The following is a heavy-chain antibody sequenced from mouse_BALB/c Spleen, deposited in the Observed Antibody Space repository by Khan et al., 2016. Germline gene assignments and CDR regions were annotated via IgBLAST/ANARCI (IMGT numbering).Heavy chain of an antibody. D-gene: IGHD2-3*01. V-gene: IGHV14-3*02. J-gene: IGHJ3*01. CDR1: GFNIKDTY. CDR3: AQIYDGYYGFAY. CDR2: IDPAHGNT. Sequence: VQLQQSGAELVKPGASVKLSCTASGFNIKDTYMHWVKQRPEQGLEWIGRIDPAHGNTKYDPKFQGKATITADTSSNTAYLQLSSLTSEDTAVYYCAQIYDGYYGFAYWGQGTLVTVSA.